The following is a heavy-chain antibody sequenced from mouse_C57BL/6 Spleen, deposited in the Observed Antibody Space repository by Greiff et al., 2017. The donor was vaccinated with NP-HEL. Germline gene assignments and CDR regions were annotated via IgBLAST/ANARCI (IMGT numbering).Heavy chain of an antibody. CDR1: DSEVFPIAY. D-gene: IGHD2-4*01. V-gene: IGHV15-2*01. J-gene: IGHJ1*03. CDR2: ILPSIGRT. CDR3: ARGAYDYDGWYFDV. Sequence: QVQLQQSGSELRSPGSSVKLSCKDFDSEVFPIAYMSWVRQKPGHGFEWIGGILPSIGRTIYGEKFEDKATLDADTLSNTAYLELNSLTSEDSAIYYCARGAYDYDGWYFDVWGTGTTVTVSS.